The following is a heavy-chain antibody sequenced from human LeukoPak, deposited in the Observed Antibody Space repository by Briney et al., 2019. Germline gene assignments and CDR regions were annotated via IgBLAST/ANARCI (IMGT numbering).Heavy chain of an antibody. CDR2: IYYSGST. Sequence: SETLSLTCTVSGGSISSGDYYWSWIRQPPGKGLEWIGYIYYSGSTNYNPSLKSRVTISVDTSKNQFSLKLSSVTAADTAVYYCARVAYYDFWSGGLYAFDIWGQGTMVTVSS. D-gene: IGHD3-3*01. J-gene: IGHJ3*02. V-gene: IGHV4-61*08. CDR3: ARVAYYDFWSGGLYAFDI. CDR1: GGSISSGDYY.